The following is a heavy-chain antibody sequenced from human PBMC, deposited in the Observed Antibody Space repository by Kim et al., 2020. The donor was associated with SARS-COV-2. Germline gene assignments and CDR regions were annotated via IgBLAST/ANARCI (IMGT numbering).Heavy chain of an antibody. J-gene: IGHJ4*02. V-gene: IGHV3-48*02. CDR3: ARADCRGGACDSGMDL. Sequence: GGSLRLSCAASGFSFSVYSMIWVRQAPGKGLELVSYISDSSSDTYYADSVKGRFTISRDNAKNSLYLQMNSLRDEDTALYYCARADCRGGACDSGMDLWGQGTLVTVFS. CDR1: GFSFSVYS. D-gene: IGHD2-15*01. CDR2: ISDSSSDT.